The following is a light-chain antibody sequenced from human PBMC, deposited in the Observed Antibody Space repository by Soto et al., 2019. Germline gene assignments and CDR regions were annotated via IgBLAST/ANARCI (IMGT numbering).Light chain of an antibody. CDR3: QQRSNWPPA. Sequence: EIVMTPSPATLSVSPGDRATLSCRASQSVSSSYLDWYQQKPGHAPRLLIYESSNRATGIAARFSGSGSGTDFTLTISSLETEDFAVYYCQQRSNWPPAFGQGTRLEI. V-gene: IGKV3-11*01. CDR1: QSVSSSY. CDR2: ESS. J-gene: IGKJ5*01.